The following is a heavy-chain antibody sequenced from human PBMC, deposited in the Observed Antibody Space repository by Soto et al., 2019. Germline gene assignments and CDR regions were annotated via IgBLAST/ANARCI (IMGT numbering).Heavy chain of an antibody. V-gene: IGHV4-34*01. CDR2: INHSGST. Sequence: QVQLQQWGAGLLKPSETLSLTCAVYGGSFSGYYWSWIRQPPGKGLEWIGEINHSGSTNYNPSLKSRVTISVDTSKNQFSLKLSSVTAADTAVYYCAREKGLREYQPLFKASWFDPWGQGTLVTVSS. J-gene: IGHJ5*02. D-gene: IGHD2-2*01. CDR3: AREKGLREYQPLFKASWFDP. CDR1: GGSFSGYY.